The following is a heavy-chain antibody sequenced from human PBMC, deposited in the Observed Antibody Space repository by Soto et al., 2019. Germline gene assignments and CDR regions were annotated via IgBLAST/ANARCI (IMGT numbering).Heavy chain of an antibody. V-gene: IGHV4-31*03. CDR2: IYYSGST. D-gene: IGHD3-10*01. CDR3: ARDRAWFGDGVGGNGMDV. CDR1: GGSISSGGYY. J-gene: IGHJ6*02. Sequence: NPSGTLSLTCTVSGGSISSGGYYWSWIRQHPGKGLEWIGYIYYSGSTYYNPSPESRGTRSVDTSKNQFSLKLSAVTAADTAVYNCARDRAWFGDGVGGNGMDVWGQGTTVTVSS.